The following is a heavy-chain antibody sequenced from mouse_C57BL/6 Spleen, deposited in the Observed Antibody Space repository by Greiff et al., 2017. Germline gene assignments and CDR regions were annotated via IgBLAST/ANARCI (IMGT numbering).Heavy chain of an antibody. CDR1: GFTFSSYT. Sequence: DVHLVESGGGLVKPGGSLKLSCAASGFTFSSYTMSWVRQTPEKRLEWVATISGDGGNTYYPDSVKGRFTISRDNAKNTLYLQMSSLRSEDTALYYCARRGLRDYAMDYWGQGTSVTVSS. V-gene: IGHV5-9*01. J-gene: IGHJ4*01. CDR3: ARRGLRDYAMDY. CDR2: ISGDGGNT. D-gene: IGHD1-1*01.